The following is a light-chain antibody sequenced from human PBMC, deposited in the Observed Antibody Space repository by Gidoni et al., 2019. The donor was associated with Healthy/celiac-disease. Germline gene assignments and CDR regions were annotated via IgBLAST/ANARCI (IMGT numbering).Light chain of an antibody. CDR2: GNS. J-gene: IGLJ1*01. Sequence: QSVLTQPPSVSGAPGQTVTISCTGSSSNIGAGYDVHWYQQLPGTAPKLLIYGNSSRPSGVPDRFSGSKSGTSASLAITGLQAEDEADYYCQSYDSSLSVYVFGTGTKVTVL. CDR1: SSNIGAGYD. V-gene: IGLV1-40*01. CDR3: QSYDSSLSVYV.